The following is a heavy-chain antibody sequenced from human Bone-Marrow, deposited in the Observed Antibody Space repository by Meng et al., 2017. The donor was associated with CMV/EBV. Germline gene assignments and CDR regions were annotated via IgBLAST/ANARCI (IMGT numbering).Heavy chain of an antibody. CDR1: GYTFTSYY. V-gene: IGHV1-46*01. J-gene: IGHJ5*02. CDR3: ARGNFDIVVVPAAIGGWFDP. Sequence: ASVKVSCKASGYTFTSYYMHWVRQAPGQGLEWMGIINPSGGSTSYAQKFQGRVTMTRDTSTSTVYMELSSLRSEDTAVYYCARGNFDIVVVPAAIGGWFDPWGQGTRVTGSS. CDR2: INPSGGST. D-gene: IGHD2-2*01.